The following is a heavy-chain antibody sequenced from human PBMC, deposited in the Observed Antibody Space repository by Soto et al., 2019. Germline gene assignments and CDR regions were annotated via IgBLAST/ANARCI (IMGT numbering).Heavy chain of an antibody. CDR2: IYYSGST. CDR1: GGSISSSSYY. CDR3: ARHGIVSGYCSSTSCYGNFDY. V-gene: IGHV4-39*01. D-gene: IGHD2-2*03. Sequence: SETLSLTCTVSGGSISSSSYYWGWIRQPPGKGLEWIGSIYYSGSTYYNPSLKRRVTISVDTSKNQFSLKLRSVTATDTAVYYCARHGIVSGYCSSTSCYGNFDYWGQGTLVTVSS. J-gene: IGHJ4*02.